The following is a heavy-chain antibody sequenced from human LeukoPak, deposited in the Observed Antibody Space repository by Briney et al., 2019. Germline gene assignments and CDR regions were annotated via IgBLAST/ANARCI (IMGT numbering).Heavy chain of an antibody. Sequence: PSETLSLTCTVSGGSVSSGSYYWRWIRQPPGKGLEWIAYIYHSGSTNINPSLKSRVTISVDTSKNQFSLKLSSVTAADTAVYYCARRLAVAAHFDYWGQGTLVTVSS. CDR3: ARRLAVAAHFDY. CDR2: IYHSGST. D-gene: IGHD6-19*01. CDR1: GGSVSSGSYY. J-gene: IGHJ4*02. V-gene: IGHV4-61*01.